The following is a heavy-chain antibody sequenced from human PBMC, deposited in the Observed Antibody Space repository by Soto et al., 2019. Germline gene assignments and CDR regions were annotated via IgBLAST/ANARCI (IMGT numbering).Heavy chain of an antibody. D-gene: IGHD5-12*01. CDR3: ARRVVATAFYFDY. V-gene: IGHV4-31*03. CDR2: IYYSGST. Sequence: PSETLSLTCTVSGGSISSGGYYWSWIRQHPGKGLEWIGYIYYSGSTYYNPSLKSRVTISVDTSKNQFSLKLSSVTAADTAVYYCARRVVATAFYFDYWGQGTLVTVS. CDR1: GGSISSGGYY. J-gene: IGHJ4*02.